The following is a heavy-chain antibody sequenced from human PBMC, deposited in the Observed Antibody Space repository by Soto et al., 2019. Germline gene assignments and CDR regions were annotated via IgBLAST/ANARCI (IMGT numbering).Heavy chain of an antibody. V-gene: IGHV4-4*02. CDR3: ARDLGNPGYSSSRDWFDP. CDR1: GGSISSSNW. J-gene: IGHJ5*02. Sequence: PSETLSLTCAVSGGSISSSNWWGWVRQPPGKGLEWIGEIYHSGSTNYNPSLKSRVTISVDKSKNQFSLKLSSVTAADTAVYYCARDLGNPGYSSSRDWFDPWGQGTLVTVSS. CDR2: IYHSGST. D-gene: IGHD6-13*01.